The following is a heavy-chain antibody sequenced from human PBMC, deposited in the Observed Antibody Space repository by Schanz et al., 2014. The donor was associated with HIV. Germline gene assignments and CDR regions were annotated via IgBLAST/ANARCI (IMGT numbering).Heavy chain of an antibody. CDR1: GYSFTSNF. J-gene: IGHJ6*02. V-gene: IGHV1-46*01. CDR2: INTNGGGT. D-gene: IGHD3-10*01. CDR3: ARENMDTGGLDV. Sequence: QVQLVQSGAEVKKPGASVKVSCKASGYSFTSNFIHWVRQAPGQGLQWMGVINTNGGGTSDTLQGRVTITRDTSTRTVCMDLTTLRFEASDVYYCARENMDTGGLDVWGQGTTVTVSS.